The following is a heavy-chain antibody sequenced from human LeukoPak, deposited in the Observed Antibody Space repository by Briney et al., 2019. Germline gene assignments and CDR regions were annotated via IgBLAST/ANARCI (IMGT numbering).Heavy chain of an antibody. CDR3: AGARSAAADFDAFDI. CDR1: GYSFTSYW. J-gene: IGHJ3*02. V-gene: IGHV5-51*01. CDR2: IYPGDSDT. D-gene: IGHD6-13*01. Sequence: GESLKISCKGSGYSFTSYWIGWVRQMPGKGLEWMGIIYPGDSDTRYSPSFQGQVTISADKSISTVYLQWSSLKASDTAMYYCAGARSAAADFDAFDIWGQGTMVTVSS.